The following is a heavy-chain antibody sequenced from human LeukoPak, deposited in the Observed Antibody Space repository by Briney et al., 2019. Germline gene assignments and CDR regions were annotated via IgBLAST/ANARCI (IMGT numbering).Heavy chain of an antibody. Sequence: PGGSLRLSCAASGFTFSNYGTHWVRQAPGKGLEWVAVIYDDGSKEYFADSVKGRFTISRDNSKNTVLLQMNRLRVEDTAVFYCARDFKSGYVDSWGQGTLVTVSS. J-gene: IGHJ4*02. CDR1: GFTFSNYG. V-gene: IGHV3-33*01. CDR3: ARDFKSGYVDS. D-gene: IGHD3-3*01. CDR2: IYDDGSKE.